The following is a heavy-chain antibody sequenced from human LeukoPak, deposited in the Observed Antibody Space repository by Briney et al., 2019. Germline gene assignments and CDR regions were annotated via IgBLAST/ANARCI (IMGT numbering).Heavy chain of an antibody. CDR2: ISSSSSTI. J-gene: IGHJ6*02. CDR3: ARSPMGLPDPGMDV. Sequence: GSLRLSCAASGFTFSSYSMNWVRQAPGKGLEWVSYISSSSSTIYYADSVKGRFTISRDNAKNSLYLQMNSLRDEDTAVYCCARSPMGLPDPGMDVWGQGTTVTVSS. CDR1: GFTFSSYS. D-gene: IGHD3-10*01. V-gene: IGHV3-48*02.